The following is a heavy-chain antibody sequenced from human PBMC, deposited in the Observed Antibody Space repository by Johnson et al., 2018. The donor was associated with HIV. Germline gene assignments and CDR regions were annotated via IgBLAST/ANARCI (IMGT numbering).Heavy chain of an antibody. Sequence: QEKLVESGGGVVQPGRSLRLSCAASGFTFSSYGMHWVRQAPGKGLEWVAVIWYDGSNKYYADSVKGRFTISRDNSKNTLYLQMNSMRAEDTAVYYCAKERSGSYSGADAFDIWGQGTMVTVSS. CDR1: GFTFSSYG. J-gene: IGHJ3*02. D-gene: IGHD1-26*01. CDR2: IWYDGSNK. V-gene: IGHV3-33*06. CDR3: AKERSGSYSGADAFDI.